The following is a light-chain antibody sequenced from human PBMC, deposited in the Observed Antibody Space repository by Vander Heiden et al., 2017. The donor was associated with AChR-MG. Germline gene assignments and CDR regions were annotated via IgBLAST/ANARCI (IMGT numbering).Light chain of an antibody. CDR2: SDI. J-gene: IGLJ1*01. CDR3: QAYDSGLSGYV. CDR1: SSDIGAGFA. Sequence: QSVLTQPPSVSGPPGPRVTISCTGSSSDIGAGFAVHWYQQLPGTAPKLLIFSDIKRPSGVPDRFSGSKSGTSAFLAITGLQADDEADYYCQAYDSGLSGYVFGTGTKVTVL. V-gene: IGLV1-40*01.